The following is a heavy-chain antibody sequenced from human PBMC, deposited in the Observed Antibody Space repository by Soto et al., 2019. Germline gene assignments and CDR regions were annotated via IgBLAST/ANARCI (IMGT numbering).Heavy chain of an antibody. J-gene: IGHJ4*02. CDR3: AKAGRNYFDY. Sequence: EVQLLESGGGLVQPGGSLRLSCAASGFTFSSYAMSWVRQPPGKGLEWVSSINAGGGSTYYPDSVKGRFTISRDNSKSTLYRQMNSLSAEDTAIYYCAKAGRNYFDYWGQGTLVAVCS. CDR2: INAGGGST. D-gene: IGHD3-10*01. V-gene: IGHV3-23*01. CDR1: GFTFSSYA.